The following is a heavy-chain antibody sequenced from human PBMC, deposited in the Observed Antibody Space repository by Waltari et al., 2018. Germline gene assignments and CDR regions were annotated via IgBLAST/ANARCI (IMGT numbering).Heavy chain of an antibody. CDR1: GFTFNRNG. V-gene: IGHV3-7*03. Sequence: ELQLVESGGGLVQPGGSPRLSCTPSGFTFNRNGVSWVRQVPGKGLEWVAHINQDGSDIYYVDSVKGRFTISRDNAKNSLFLQMNSLTVEDTAVYFCAGWMGTLTNYWGQGTLVTVSS. D-gene: IGHD4-17*01. CDR2: INQDGSDI. J-gene: IGHJ4*02. CDR3: AGWMGTLTNY.